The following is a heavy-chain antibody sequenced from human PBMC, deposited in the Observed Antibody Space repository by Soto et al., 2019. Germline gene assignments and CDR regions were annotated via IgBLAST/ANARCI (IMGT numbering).Heavy chain of an antibody. J-gene: IGHJ6*03. CDR1: GASVANDNW. Sequence: QVQLQESGPGLVQPSGTLSLTCIVSGASVANDNWWSWVRQPPGKGLEWIGEIHHSGANNNSPSHNVRVTISVDKPKSQFSLKLSSVTAADAAVYYWTRHFDYSMDVWGQGAKVGVSS. CDR2: IHHSGAN. CDR3: TRHFDYSMDV. V-gene: IGHV4-4*02.